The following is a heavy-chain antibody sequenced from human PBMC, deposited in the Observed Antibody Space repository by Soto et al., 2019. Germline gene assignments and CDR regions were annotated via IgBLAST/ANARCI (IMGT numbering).Heavy chain of an antibody. CDR3: ARGLQSYFGMDV. J-gene: IGHJ6*02. D-gene: IGHD1-1*01. CDR1: GGPFSSYA. V-gene: IGHV1-69*06. CDR2: IIPIFGTA. Sequence: ASVKVSCKASGGPFSSYAISWVRQAPGQGLEWMGGIIPIFGTANYAQKFQGRVTITADKSTSTAYMELSSLRSEDTAVYYCARGLQSYFGMDVWGQGTTVTVS.